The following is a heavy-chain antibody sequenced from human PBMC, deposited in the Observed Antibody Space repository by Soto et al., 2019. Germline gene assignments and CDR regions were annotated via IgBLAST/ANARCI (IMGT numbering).Heavy chain of an antibody. CDR2: ISAYNRNT. V-gene: IGHV1-18*01. CDR1: GYTFTNYG. Sequence: QVQLVQSGAEVKKPGASVKVSCKASGYTFTNYGISWVRQAPGQWLAWMGWISAYNRNTNYAQKLQGRVTMTTDTSTSTAYMELRSMRSDDTAVYYCARLAARAADWYFDLWGRGTLVTVSS. D-gene: IGHD6-6*01. CDR3: ARLAARAADWYFDL. J-gene: IGHJ2*01.